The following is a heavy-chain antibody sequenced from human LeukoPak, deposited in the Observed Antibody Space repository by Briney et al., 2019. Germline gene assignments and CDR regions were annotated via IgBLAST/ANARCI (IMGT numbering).Heavy chain of an antibody. CDR1: GDSFTSYW. CDR2: IDPSDSYS. Sequence: KGGDSLKISCKGSGDSFTSYWISWLRQLPGKGLEWMGRIDPSDSYSNYSPSFQGHVTISFDKSISTASLQWTSLKASDTAMYYCARTLGTNLHLYGMDVWGQGTTVTVS. J-gene: IGHJ6*02. V-gene: IGHV5-10-1*01. CDR3: ARTLGTNLHLYGMDV.